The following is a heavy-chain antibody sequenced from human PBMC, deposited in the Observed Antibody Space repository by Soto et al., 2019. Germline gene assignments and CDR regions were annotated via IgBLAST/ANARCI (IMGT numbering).Heavy chain of an antibody. Sequence: QVQLVQSGAEVKKPGASVKVSCKASGYTFTSYGISWVRQAPGQGLEWMGWISAYNGNTNYAQKVQRRVTVTTDTSTSTAYMELRSLRSAASAVYYCARDTERPYSSSSPAYCGQGTLVTVSS. J-gene: IGHJ4*02. CDR2: ISAYNGNT. CDR3: ARDTERPYSSSSPAY. D-gene: IGHD6-6*01. CDR1: GYTFTSYG. V-gene: IGHV1-18*01.